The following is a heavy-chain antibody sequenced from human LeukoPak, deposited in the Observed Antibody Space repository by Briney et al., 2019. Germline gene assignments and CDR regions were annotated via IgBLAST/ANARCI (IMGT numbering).Heavy chain of an antibody. CDR3: ARARGGITIFGVAINWFDP. CDR2: IIPIFCTA. Sequence: SVKVSCKASGGTFSSYAISWVRQAPGQGLEWMGGIIPIFCTANYAQKFQGRVTITTDESTSTAYMELSSLRSEDTAVYYCARARGGITIFGVAINWFDPWGQGTLVTVSS. V-gene: IGHV1-69*05. D-gene: IGHD3-3*01. J-gene: IGHJ5*02. CDR1: GGTFSSYA.